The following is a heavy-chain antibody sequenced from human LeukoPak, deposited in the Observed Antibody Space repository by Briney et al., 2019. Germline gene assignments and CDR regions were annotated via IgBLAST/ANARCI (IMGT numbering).Heavy chain of an antibody. Sequence: GGSLRLSCAASGFTFSSYAMHWVRQAPGKGLEWVAVISYDGSNKYYADSVKGRFTISRDNSKNTLYLQMNSLRAEDTAVYYCARDEHRSRGYYFDYWGQGTLVTVSS. CDR2: ISYDGSNK. D-gene: IGHD2-21*01. J-gene: IGHJ4*02. CDR1: GFTFSSYA. V-gene: IGHV3-30-3*01. CDR3: ARDEHRSRGYYFDY.